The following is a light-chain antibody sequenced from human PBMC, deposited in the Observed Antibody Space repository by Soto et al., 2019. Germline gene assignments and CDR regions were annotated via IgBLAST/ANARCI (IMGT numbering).Light chain of an antibody. CDR2: LNSDGSH. J-gene: IGLJ3*02. CDR3: QTWGV. V-gene: IGLV4-69*01. CDR1: SGHSSYA. Sequence: QPVLTQLPSASASLGASVKLTCTLSSGHSSYAIAWHQQQPEKGPRYLMKLNSDGSHSKGDGIPDRFSGSSSGAERYLTISSLQSEDEADYYCQTWGVFGGGTKLTVL.